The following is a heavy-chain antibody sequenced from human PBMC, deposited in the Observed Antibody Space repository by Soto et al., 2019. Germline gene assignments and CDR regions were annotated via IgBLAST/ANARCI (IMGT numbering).Heavy chain of an antibody. Sequence: GGSLRLSCAASGFTFSNYEMHWVRQAPGKGLEWVANIKQDGSEKYYVDSVKGRFTISRDNAKNSLYLQMNSLRAEDTAVYYCARDKVAANDYWGQGTLVTVSS. CDR1: GFTFSNYE. V-gene: IGHV3-7*01. CDR2: IKQDGSEK. CDR3: ARDKVAANDY. D-gene: IGHD2-15*01. J-gene: IGHJ4*02.